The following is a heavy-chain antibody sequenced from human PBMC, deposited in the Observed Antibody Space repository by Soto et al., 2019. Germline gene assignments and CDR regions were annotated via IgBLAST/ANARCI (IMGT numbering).Heavy chain of an antibody. Sequence: GGSLRLSCAASGFTFSSYGMHWVRQAPGKGLEWVAVISYDGSNKYYADSVKGRFTISRDNSKNTLYLQMNSLRAEDTAVYYCAKDLAPTVTTADDYYYYYYMDVWGKGTTVTV. CDR2: ISYDGSNK. CDR3: AKDLAPTVTTADDYYYYYYMDV. CDR1: GFTFSSYG. D-gene: IGHD4-4*01. J-gene: IGHJ6*03. V-gene: IGHV3-30*18.